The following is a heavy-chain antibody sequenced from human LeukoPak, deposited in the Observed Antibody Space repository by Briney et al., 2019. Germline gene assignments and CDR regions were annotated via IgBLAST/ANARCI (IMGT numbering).Heavy chain of an antibody. CDR3: AKNWDYRYYYYGIDV. V-gene: IGHV3-23*01. CDR1: GFSFSTYV. Sequence: PGGSLRLSCAASGFSFSTYVMSWVRQAPGKGLEWVSSIGGDGHVSYYADSVKGRFTISRDNSKNTLSLPMNSLRAEDTAVYYCAKNWDYRYYYYGIDVWGQGTTVTVSS. D-gene: IGHD1-7*01. J-gene: IGHJ6*02. CDR2: IGGDGHVS.